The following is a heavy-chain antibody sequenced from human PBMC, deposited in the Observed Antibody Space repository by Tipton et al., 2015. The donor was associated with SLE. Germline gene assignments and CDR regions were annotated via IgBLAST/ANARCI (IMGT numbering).Heavy chain of an antibody. CDR2: IYHSGST. V-gene: IGHV4-38-2*01. Sequence: GLVKPSETLSLTCAVSGYSISSGYYWGWIRQPPGKGLEWIGSIYHSGSTYYNPSLRSRVTISVDTSKNQISLKLRSVTATDTAVYYCAGTPWLVRFEYWGQGTLVNVS. CDR3: AGTPWLVRFEY. D-gene: IGHD6-19*01. CDR1: GYSISSGYY. J-gene: IGHJ4*02.